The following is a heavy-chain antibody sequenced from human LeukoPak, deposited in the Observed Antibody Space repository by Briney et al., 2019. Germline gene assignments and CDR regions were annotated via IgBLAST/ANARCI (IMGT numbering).Heavy chain of an antibody. Sequence: GGSLRLPCAASGFTFSSYAMSWVRQAPGKGLEWVSAISGSGGSTYYADSVKGRFTIPRDNSKNTLYLQMNSLRAEDTAVYYCAKDPHCSSTSCRNWFDPWGQGTLVTVSS. D-gene: IGHD2-2*01. CDR3: AKDPHCSSTSCRNWFDP. V-gene: IGHV3-23*01. J-gene: IGHJ5*02. CDR1: GFTFSSYA. CDR2: ISGSGGST.